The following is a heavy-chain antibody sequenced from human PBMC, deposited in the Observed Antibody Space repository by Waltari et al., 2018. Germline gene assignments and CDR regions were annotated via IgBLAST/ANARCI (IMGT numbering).Heavy chain of an antibody. Sequence: QVQLQESGPGRVKPSETLSLPCTVPGGSISGYHLSWIRQPPGKGLEWIGYIYNSGSTNYNPSLKSRVTISVDTSKSQFSLKLSSVTAADTAVYYCARQRFFDSWGQGTLVTVSS. V-gene: IGHV4-59*13. CDR1: GGSISGYH. J-gene: IGHJ4*02. CDR2: IYNSGST. D-gene: IGHD3-3*01. CDR3: ARQRFFDS.